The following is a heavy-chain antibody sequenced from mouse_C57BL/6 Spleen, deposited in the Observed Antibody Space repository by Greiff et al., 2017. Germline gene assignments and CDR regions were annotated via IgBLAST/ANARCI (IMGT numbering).Heavy chain of an antibody. V-gene: IGHV1-81*01. CDR3: AREGYSYYAMDY. D-gene: IGHD2-3*01. CDR2: IYPRSGNT. J-gene: IGHJ4*01. Sequence: VQLQESGAELARPGASVKLSCKASGYTFTSYGISWVKQRTGQGLEWIGEIYPRSGNTYYNEKFKGKATLTADKSSSTAYMELRSLTSEDSAVYFCAREGYSYYAMDYWGQGTSVTVSS. CDR1: GYTFTSYG.